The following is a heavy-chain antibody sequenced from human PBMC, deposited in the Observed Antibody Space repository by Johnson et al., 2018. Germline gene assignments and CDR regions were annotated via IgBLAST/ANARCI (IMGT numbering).Heavy chain of an antibody. CDR2: ISSSSSTI. CDR1: GFTFSSYA. J-gene: IGHJ1*01. V-gene: IGHV3-48*02. Sequence: EVQLVESGGGLVQPGGSLRLSCAASGFTFSSYAMSWVRQAPGKGLEWVSYISSSSSTIYYAASVKGRFPISRDNAKNSLYLHMNSRGDEDTAVNYCARDPGLLGDSSGYYPEYCQHWGQGTLVTVSS. D-gene: IGHD3-22*01. CDR3: ARDPGLLGDSSGYYPEYCQH.